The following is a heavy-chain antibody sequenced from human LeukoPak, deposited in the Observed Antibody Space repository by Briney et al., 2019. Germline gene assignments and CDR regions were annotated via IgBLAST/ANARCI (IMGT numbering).Heavy chain of an antibody. Sequence: SETLSLTCTVSGGSISSSSYYWGWIRQPPGKGLEWIGFIYYSGSTYYNPSLKSRVTISVDTSKNQFSLKLSSVTAADTAVYYCASEGYSGYDWLPTWGQGTLVTVSS. CDR1: GGSISSSSYY. J-gene: IGHJ4*02. CDR3: ASEGYSGYDWLPT. D-gene: IGHD5-12*01. CDR2: IYYSGST. V-gene: IGHV4-39*07.